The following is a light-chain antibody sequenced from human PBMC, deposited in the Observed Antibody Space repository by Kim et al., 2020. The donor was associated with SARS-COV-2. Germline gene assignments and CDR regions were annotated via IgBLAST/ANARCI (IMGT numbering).Light chain of an antibody. J-gene: IGLJ1*01. Sequence: VSPGQTASITCSGDKLGDKFACWFQQKPGQSPVLVIYQDDKRPSGIPERFSGSNSGNTATLTISGTQAMDEADYYCQAWDSGTCVFGTGTKVTVL. V-gene: IGLV3-1*01. CDR3: QAWDSGTCV. CDR1: KLGDKF. CDR2: QDD.